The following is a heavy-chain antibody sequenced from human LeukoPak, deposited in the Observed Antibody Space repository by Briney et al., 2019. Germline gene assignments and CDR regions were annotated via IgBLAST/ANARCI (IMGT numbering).Heavy chain of an antibody. Sequence: PSETLSLTCTVSGGSISSSSYYWGWIRQPPGKELEWIGSIYYSGSTYYNPSLKSRVTISVDTSKNQFSLKLSSVTAADTAVYYCARQVGAYCSSTSCYTFGWFDPWGQRTLVTVSS. CDR1: GGSISSSSYY. CDR2: IYYSGST. J-gene: IGHJ5*02. CDR3: ARQVGAYCSSTSCYTFGWFDP. D-gene: IGHD2-2*02. V-gene: IGHV4-39*01.